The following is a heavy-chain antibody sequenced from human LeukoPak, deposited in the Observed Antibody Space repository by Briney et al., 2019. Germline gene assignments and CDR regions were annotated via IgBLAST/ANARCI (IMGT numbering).Heavy chain of an antibody. D-gene: IGHD2-2*02. V-gene: IGHV3-33*01. CDR1: GFTFSSYG. CDR2: IWYDGSNK. J-gene: IGHJ3*02. CDR3: AREIGPSPGYCSSTSCYNLRAFDI. Sequence: GGSLRLPCAAPGFTFSSYGMHWLRQAPGTRLEWVAVIWYDGSNKYYADSVKGRFTISRDNSKNTLYLQMNSLRAEDTAVYYCAREIGPSPGYCSSTSCYNLRAFDIWGQGTMVTVSS.